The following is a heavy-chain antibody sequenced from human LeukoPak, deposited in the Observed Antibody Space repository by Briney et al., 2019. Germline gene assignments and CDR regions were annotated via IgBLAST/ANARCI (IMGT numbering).Heavy chain of an antibody. CDR3: ARPRGAAAGTFGFDP. V-gene: IGHV3-53*05. J-gene: IGHJ5*02. Sequence: GGSLRLSCAASGFTVSTNCMTWVRQAPGKGLEWVSTIYSGGTTYYADSVMGRFTISRDNSKNTLYLQMNSLRAEDTAVYYCARPRGAAAGTFGFDPWGQGTLVTVSS. CDR2: IYSGGTT. D-gene: IGHD6-13*01. CDR1: GFTVSTNC.